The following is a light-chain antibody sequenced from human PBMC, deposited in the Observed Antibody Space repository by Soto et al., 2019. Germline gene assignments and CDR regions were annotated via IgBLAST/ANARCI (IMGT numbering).Light chain of an antibody. CDR3: QHYGNSPT. Sequence: EIVLTQSPGTLSLSPGDGATLSCRASQSVSSGYLAWYQQKPGQAPRLLIYGASRRAGGIPDRFSGSGSGTDFTLSISRLEPEDFAVYWCQHYGNSPTFGQGTRVQI. J-gene: IGKJ1*01. V-gene: IGKV3-20*01. CDR2: GAS. CDR1: QSVSSGY.